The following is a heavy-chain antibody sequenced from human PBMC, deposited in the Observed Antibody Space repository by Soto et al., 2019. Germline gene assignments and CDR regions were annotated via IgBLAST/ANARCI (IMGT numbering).Heavy chain of an antibody. D-gene: IGHD2-21*01. J-gene: IGHJ4*02. CDR2: TSSDGRTT. CDR1: GFTFSSYS. V-gene: IGHV3-30*04. CDR3: AREVVLTEWYFDN. Sequence: PGGSLRLSYATSGFTFSSYSMHWLRQAPGKGLEWVAVTSSDGRTTFYVDSVRGRFTVSRDNSKNTLFLQMNSLIPEDTAVYYCAREVVLTEWYFDNWGQGILVTVSS.